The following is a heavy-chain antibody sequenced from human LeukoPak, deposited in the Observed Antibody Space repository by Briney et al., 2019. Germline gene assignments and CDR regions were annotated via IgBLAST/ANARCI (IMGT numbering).Heavy chain of an antibody. D-gene: IGHD2-2*01. CDR3: ARSRTPDIVVVPALYYYYYMDV. J-gene: IGHJ6*03. CDR2: IIPIFGTA. CDR1: GGTFSSYA. V-gene: IGHV1-69*05. Sequence: SVKVSCKASGGTFSSYAISWVRQAPGQGLEWMGGIIPIFGTANYAQKFQGRVTITTDESTCTAYMELSSLRSEDTAVYYCARSRTPDIVVVPALYYYYYMDVWGKGTTVTVSS.